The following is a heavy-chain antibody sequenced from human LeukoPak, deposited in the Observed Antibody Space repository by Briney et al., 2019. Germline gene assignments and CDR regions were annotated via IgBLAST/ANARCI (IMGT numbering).Heavy chain of an antibody. J-gene: IGHJ4*02. CDR1: GFTFDDYA. CDR2: ISWNSGSI. D-gene: IGHD6-13*01. Sequence: GRSLRLSCAASGFTFDDYAMHWVRQAPGKGLEWVSGISWNSGSIGYAVSVKGRFTISRDNAKNSLYLQMNSLRAEDTALYYCAKEGRLYSSSWYYFDYWGQGTLVTVSS. V-gene: IGHV3-9*01. CDR3: AKEGRLYSSSWYYFDY.